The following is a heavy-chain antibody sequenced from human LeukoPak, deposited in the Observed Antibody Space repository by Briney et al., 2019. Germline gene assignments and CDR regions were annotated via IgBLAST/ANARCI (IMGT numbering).Heavy chain of an antibody. J-gene: IGHJ4*02. CDR3: ARRYCSSSSCYYFDY. D-gene: IGHD2-2*01. V-gene: IGHV1-2*02. CDR1: GYXFTGYY. CDR2: INPNTGGT. Sequence: ASVKVSCNASGYXFTGYYMHWVRPAPGQGLEWMGWINPNTGGTNYAQNFQGRVTMTRDTSISTAYMELSRLRSDDTAVYYCARRYCSSSSCYYFDYWGQGTLVTVPS.